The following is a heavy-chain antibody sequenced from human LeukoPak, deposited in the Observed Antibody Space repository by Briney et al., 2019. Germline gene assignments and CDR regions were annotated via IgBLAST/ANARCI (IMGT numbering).Heavy chain of an antibody. D-gene: IGHD3-10*01. CDR3: ARVELWFDGNWFDP. J-gene: IGHJ5*02. CDR2: IYHSGST. V-gene: IGHV4-38-2*01. CDR1: GYSISSGYY. Sequence: SETLSLTCAVSGYSISSGYYWGWIRQPPGKGLEWIGSIYHSGSTYYNPSLKSRVTISVGTSKNQFSLKLSSVTAADTAVYYCARVELWFDGNWFDPWGQGTLVTVSS.